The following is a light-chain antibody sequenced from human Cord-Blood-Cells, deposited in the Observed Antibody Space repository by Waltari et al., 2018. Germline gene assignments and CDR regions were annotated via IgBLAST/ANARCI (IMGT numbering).Light chain of an antibody. V-gene: IGKV3-11*01. Sequence: EIVLTQSPATLSLSPGARATLRCRASQRVSSYLAWYQQKPGQAPRLLIYEASNRATGNPARFSGSGSGTDFTLTISSLEPEDFAVYYCQQRSNWPITFGQGTRLEIK. CDR2: EAS. CDR3: QQRSNWPIT. CDR1: QRVSSY. J-gene: IGKJ5*01.